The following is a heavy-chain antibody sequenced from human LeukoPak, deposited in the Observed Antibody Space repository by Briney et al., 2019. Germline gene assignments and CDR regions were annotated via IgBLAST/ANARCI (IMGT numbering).Heavy chain of an antibody. J-gene: IGHJ5*02. Sequence: KASETLSLTCTVTGGSISGYHWNWIRLSPGKGLEWIANIFYTGNADYNPSLESRVTISVDTSKNEIYLTLSSVTAADTAIYYCARRTYCSGGRCYGENWFDPWGQGTLVTVSS. CDR2: IFYTGNA. CDR1: GGSISGYH. D-gene: IGHD2-15*01. CDR3: ARRTYCSGGRCYGENWFDP. V-gene: IGHV4-59*08.